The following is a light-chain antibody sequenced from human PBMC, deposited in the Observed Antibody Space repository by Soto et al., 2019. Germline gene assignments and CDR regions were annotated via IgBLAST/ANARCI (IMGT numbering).Light chain of an antibody. CDR2: GNS. CDR1: SSNIGAGYD. V-gene: IGLV1-40*01. CDR3: QSYDSSLSGWV. J-gene: IGLJ1*01. Sequence: VLTQPPSVSGAPGQRVTISCTGSSSNIGAGYDVHWYQQLPGTAPKLLIYGNSNRPSGVPDRFSGSKSGTSASLAITGLQAEDEADYYCQSYDSSLSGWVFGTGTKVTVL.